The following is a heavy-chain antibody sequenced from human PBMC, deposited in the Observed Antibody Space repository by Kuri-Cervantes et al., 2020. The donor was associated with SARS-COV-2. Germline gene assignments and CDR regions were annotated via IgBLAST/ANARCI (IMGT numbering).Heavy chain of an antibody. J-gene: IGHJ4*02. Sequence: GGSLRLSCAASGFTVSSNEMSWVRQAPGKGLEWVSSISSSSSYIYYADSVKGRFTISRDNAKNSLYLQMNSLRAEDTALYHCASAPSYCSGGSCYPLGEWGQGTLVTVSS. CDR2: ISSSSSYI. D-gene: IGHD2-15*01. CDR1: GFTVSSNE. CDR3: ASAPSYCSGGSCYPLGE. V-gene: IGHV3-21*04.